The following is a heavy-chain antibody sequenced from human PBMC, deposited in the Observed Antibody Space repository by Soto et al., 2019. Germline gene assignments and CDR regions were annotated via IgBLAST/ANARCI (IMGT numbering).Heavy chain of an antibody. D-gene: IGHD1-26*01. V-gene: IGHV3-30*18. CDR3: AKDRDSGSYWLGYYFDY. J-gene: IGHJ4*02. CDR1: GFTFSSYG. CDR2: ISYDGSNK. Sequence: QVQLVESGGGVVQPGRSLRLSCAASGFTFSSYGMHWVRQAPGKGLEWVAVISYDGSNKYYADSVKGRFTISRDNSKNTLYLQMNSLRAEDTAVYYCAKDRDSGSYWLGYYFDYWGQGTLVTVSS.